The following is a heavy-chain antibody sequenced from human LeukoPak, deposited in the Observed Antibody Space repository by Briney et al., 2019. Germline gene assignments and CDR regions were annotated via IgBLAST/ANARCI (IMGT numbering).Heavy chain of an antibody. J-gene: IGHJ4*02. V-gene: IGHV3-7*01. CDR3: AKDQLASYFDY. CDR2: IKQDGSEK. D-gene: IGHD3-10*01. CDR1: GFTFSSYW. Sequence: GGSLRLSCVASGFTFSSYWMSWVRQAPGKGLEWVANIKQDGSEKYCVDSVKGRFTISRDNAKNSLYLQMNSLRAEDTAVYYCAKDQLASYFDYWGQGTLVTVSS.